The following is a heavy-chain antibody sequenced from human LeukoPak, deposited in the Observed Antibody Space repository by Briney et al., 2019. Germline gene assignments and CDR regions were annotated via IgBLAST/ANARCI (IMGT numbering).Heavy chain of an antibody. CDR2: ILPIFDRA. J-gene: IGHJ5*02. Sequence: SVKVSCKAAGGTFSSYAISWVRQAPGQGLEWMGVILPIFDRADYAQKFQGRVTMTADESTSTAYMELSSLTSEDTAVYYCAREWGSGNHLRWFDPWGQGSLVIVSS. CDR3: AREWGSGNHLRWFDP. V-gene: IGHV1-69*13. D-gene: IGHD3-10*01. CDR1: GGTFSSYA.